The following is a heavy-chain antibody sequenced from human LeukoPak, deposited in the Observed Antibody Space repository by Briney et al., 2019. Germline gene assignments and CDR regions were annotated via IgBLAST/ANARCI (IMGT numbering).Heavy chain of an antibody. CDR2: IWYDGSNK. D-gene: IGHD6-6*01. J-gene: IGHJ4*02. CDR1: GFTFSSYG. CDR3: AKPGSSSTFDY. V-gene: IGHV3-33*06. Sequence: GGSLRLSCAASGFTFSSYGMHWVRKAPGKGLEWVAVIWYDGSNKYYADSVKGRFTISRDNSKNTLYLQMNSLRAEDTAVYYCAKPGSSSTFDYWGQGTLVTVSA.